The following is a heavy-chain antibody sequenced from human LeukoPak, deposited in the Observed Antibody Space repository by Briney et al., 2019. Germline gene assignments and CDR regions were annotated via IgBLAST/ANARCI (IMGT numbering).Heavy chain of an antibody. CDR3: ARGLYSGYDFHY. V-gene: IGHV1-46*01. CDR2: INPSGGST. D-gene: IGHD5-12*01. Sequence: GASVKVSCKASGYTFISYYMHWVRQAPGQGFEWMGIINPSGGSTTYAQKFQGRVTMTRDMSTSTVYMELSSLRSEDTAVYYCARGLYSGYDFHYWVQGTLVTVSS. CDR1: GYTFISYY. J-gene: IGHJ4*02.